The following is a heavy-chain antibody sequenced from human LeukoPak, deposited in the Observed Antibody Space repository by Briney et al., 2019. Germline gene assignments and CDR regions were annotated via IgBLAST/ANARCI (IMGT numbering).Heavy chain of an antibody. CDR3: AKGERGVDY. V-gene: IGHV3-23*01. J-gene: IGHJ4*02. CDR1: GFTFSGYG. CDR2: ISGSGGNT. Sequence: GGPLRLSCAASGFTFSGYGMSWVRQAPGKGLEWVSAISGSGGNTYYADSVKGRFTISRDNSKNTLYLQMNSLRAEDTAVYYCAKGERGVDYWGQGTLVTVSS.